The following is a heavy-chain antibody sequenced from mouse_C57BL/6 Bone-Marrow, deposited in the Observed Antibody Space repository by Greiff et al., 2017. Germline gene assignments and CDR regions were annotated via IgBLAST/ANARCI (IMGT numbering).Heavy chain of an antibody. J-gene: IGHJ2*01. D-gene: IGHD2-4*01. CDR2: ISYSGST. CDR1: GYSITSDY. V-gene: IGHV3-8*01. Sequence: EVKLVESGPGLAKPSQTLSLTCSVTGYSITSDYWNWIRKFPGNKLEYMGYISYSGSTYYYPSLKSRISITRDTSKNQYYLQLNSVTTEDTATYSCARYYDYDGGYFDYWGQGTTLTVSS. CDR3: ARYYDYDGGYFDY.